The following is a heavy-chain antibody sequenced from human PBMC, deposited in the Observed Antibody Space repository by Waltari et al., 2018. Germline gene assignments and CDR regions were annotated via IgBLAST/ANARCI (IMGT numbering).Heavy chain of an antibody. CDR3: ARLGYWSSTSCYQGGYFDY. V-gene: IGHV3-53*01. D-gene: IGHD2-2*01. Sequence: EVQLVESGGGLIQPGGSLRLSCAASGFTVSSNYMSWVRQAPGKGLEWVSVIYSGGSTYYADSVKGRFTISRDNSKNTQYLQMNSLRAKDTAVYYCARLGYWSSTSCYQGGYFDYWGQGTLVTVSS. CDR1: GFTVSSNY. J-gene: IGHJ4*02. CDR2: IYSGGST.